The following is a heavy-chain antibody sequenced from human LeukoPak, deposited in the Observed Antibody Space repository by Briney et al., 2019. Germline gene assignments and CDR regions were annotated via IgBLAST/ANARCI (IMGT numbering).Heavy chain of an antibody. CDR2: INHSGST. D-gene: IGHD6-19*01. J-gene: IGHJ3*02. CDR1: GGSFSGYY. V-gene: IGHV4-34*01. CDR3: ARHVKRIAVAGTRDAFDI. Sequence: SETLSLTCAVYGGSFSGYYWSWIRQPPGKGLEWIGEINHSGSTNYNPSLKSRVTISVDTSKNQFSLKLSSVTAADTAVYYCARHVKRIAVAGTRDAFDIWGQGTMVTVSS.